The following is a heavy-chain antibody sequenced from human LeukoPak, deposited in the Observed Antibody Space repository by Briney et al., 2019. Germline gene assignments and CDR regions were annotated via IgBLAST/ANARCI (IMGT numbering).Heavy chain of an antibody. CDR2: INHSGST. V-gene: IGHV4-34*01. Sequence: PSETLSLTCAVYGGSFSGYYWSWIRQPPGKGLEWIGEINHSGSTNYNPSLKSRVTISVDTSKNQFSLKLSSVTAADTAVYYCARGRRGYNWNTPGTFLDYWGQGTLVTVSS. D-gene: IGHD1/OR15-1a*01. CDR1: GGSFSGYY. J-gene: IGHJ4*02. CDR3: ARGRRGYNWNTPGTFLDY.